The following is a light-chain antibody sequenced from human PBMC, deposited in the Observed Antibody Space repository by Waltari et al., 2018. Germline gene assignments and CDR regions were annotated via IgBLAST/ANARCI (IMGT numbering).Light chain of an antibody. J-gene: IGKJ4*01. CDR3: QQSYSTPLT. CDR1: QSISTY. CDR2: VAS. V-gene: IGKV1-39*01. Sequence: DIQMTQSPAYLSASVGDRVAITCRASQSISTYLNWYQQKPGTAPKLLIYVASSLQSGVPSRFSGSGSGTDFTLTISSLQPEDFATYYCQQSYSTPLTFGGGTKVEIK.